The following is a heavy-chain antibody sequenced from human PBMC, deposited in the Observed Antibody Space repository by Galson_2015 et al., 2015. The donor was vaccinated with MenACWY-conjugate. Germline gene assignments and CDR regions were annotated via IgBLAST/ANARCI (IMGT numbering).Heavy chain of an antibody. Sequence: SLRLSCAASGFTFSSYGMHWVRQAPGKGLEWVAVISYDGSNKYYADSVKGRFTISRDNSKNTLYLQMNSLRAEDTAVYYCAKGGLWYSSGWYSNYYYYCMDVWGQGTTVTVSS. CDR3: AKGGLWYSSGWYSNYYYYCMDV. CDR2: ISYDGSNK. CDR1: GFTFSSYG. J-gene: IGHJ6*02. D-gene: IGHD6-19*01. V-gene: IGHV3-30*18.